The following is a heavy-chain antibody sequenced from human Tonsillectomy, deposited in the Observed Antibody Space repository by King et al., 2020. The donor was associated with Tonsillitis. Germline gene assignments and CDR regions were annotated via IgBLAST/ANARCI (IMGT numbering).Heavy chain of an antibody. D-gene: IGHD3-22*01. J-gene: IGHJ4*02. CDR2: ISYDGSNK. CDR1: GFTFSSYG. Sequence: VQLVESGGGVVQPGRSLRLSCAASGFTFSSYGMHWVRQAPGKGLEWGAVISYDGSNKYYADSVKGRFTISRDNSKNTLYLQMNSLRAEDTAVYYCAKEEAYDPKDWGQGTLVTVSS. CDR3: AKEEAYDPKD. V-gene: IGHV3-30*18.